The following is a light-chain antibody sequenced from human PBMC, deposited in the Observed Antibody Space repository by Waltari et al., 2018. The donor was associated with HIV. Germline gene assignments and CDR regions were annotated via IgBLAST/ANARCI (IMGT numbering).Light chain of an antibody. CDR3: AAWADVLSAWV. CDR2: AND. J-gene: IGLJ3*02. Sequence: QSVLTQPPSVSGTPGQRVTIPCSGTNPNVEITSVYWYQHLPGAAPQLLIFANDQRPLGVPDRFSGSKSGTSASLAISGLRSEDEADYYCAAWADVLSAWVFGGGTKLSVL. V-gene: IGLV1-47*01. CDR1: NPNVEITS.